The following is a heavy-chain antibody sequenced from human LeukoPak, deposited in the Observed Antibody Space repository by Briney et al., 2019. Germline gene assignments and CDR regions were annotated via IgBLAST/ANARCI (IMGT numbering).Heavy chain of an antibody. Sequence: ASVKVSCKASGYTFTSYGISWVRQAPGQGLEWMGWISAYNGNTNYAQKLQSRVTMTTDTSTSTAYMELRSLRSDDTAVYYCARVFTGTTEDAFDIWGQGTMVTVSS. D-gene: IGHD1-1*01. V-gene: IGHV1-18*01. CDR2: ISAYNGNT. J-gene: IGHJ3*02. CDR1: GYTFTSYG. CDR3: ARVFTGTTEDAFDI.